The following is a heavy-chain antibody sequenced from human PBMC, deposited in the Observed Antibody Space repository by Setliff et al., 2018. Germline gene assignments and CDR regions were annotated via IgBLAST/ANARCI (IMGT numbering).Heavy chain of an antibody. Sequence: PSETLSLTCTVSGGSVSNSGFFWGWLRQAPGKGLEWIGNIYDSGSSNYNASLKSRLIITRDTSKNQIPLKLTSVTAADTAVYSCGRGFSRIEGWGNWFDPWGQGILVTVSS. CDR1: GGSVSNSGFF. J-gene: IGHJ5*02. CDR2: IYDSGSS. CDR3: GRGFSRIEGWGNWFDP. V-gene: IGHV4-39*01. D-gene: IGHD2-15*01.